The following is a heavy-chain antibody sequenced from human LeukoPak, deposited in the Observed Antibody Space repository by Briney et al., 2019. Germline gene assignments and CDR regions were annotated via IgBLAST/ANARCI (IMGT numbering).Heavy chain of an antibody. Sequence: GGSLRLSCAASGFIFSNYWMSWVRQDPGKGLEWVANIKADGSEKYYVDSVKGRFTTSRDNSQKSLYLQMNSLRPEDTAVYYCARVQSGVILAFDIWGQGTMVTVSS. CDR1: GFIFSNYW. CDR3: ARVQSGVILAFDI. V-gene: IGHV3-7*03. CDR2: IKADGSEK. J-gene: IGHJ3*02. D-gene: IGHD7-27*01.